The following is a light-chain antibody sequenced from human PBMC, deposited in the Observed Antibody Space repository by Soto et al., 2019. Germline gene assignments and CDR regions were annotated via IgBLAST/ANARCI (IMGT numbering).Light chain of an antibody. CDR3: QQYNSYVWT. Sequence: AIRMTQSPSSFSASTGDRVTITCRASQGISSYLAWYQQKPGKAPKLLIYAASTLQSGVPSRFSGSGSGTEFTLTISSLQPDDFATYYCQQYNSYVWTFGQGTKVDIK. CDR1: QGISSY. J-gene: IGKJ1*01. V-gene: IGKV1-8*01. CDR2: AAS.